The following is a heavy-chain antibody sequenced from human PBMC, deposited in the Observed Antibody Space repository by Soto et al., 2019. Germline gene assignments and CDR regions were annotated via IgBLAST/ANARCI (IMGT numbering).Heavy chain of an antibody. V-gene: IGHV3-33*01. CDR3: ARGGPYFDWLSYFDY. Sequence: PGGSLRLSCAASGFTFSSYGMHWVRQAPGKGLEWVAVIWYDGSNKYYADSVKGRFTISRDNSKNTLYLQMNSLRAEDTAVYYCARGGPYFDWLSYFDYWGQGTLVTVS. D-gene: IGHD3-9*01. CDR1: GFTFSSYG. CDR2: IWYDGSNK. J-gene: IGHJ4*02.